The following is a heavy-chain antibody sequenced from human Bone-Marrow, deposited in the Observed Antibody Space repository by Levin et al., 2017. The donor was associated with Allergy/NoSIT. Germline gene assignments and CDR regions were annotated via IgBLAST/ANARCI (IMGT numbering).Heavy chain of an antibody. J-gene: IGHJ4*02. Sequence: GESLKISCAVSGFTLNSYTIHWVRQAPGKGLEWVAVISYDGTYRDYVDAVKGRFTISKDNSKNTVYLQMNSLRAEDTAVYYCARNDPPPVEEYLDYWGQGTLVIVSS. CDR3: ARNDPPPVEEYLDY. V-gene: IGHV3-30*03. D-gene: IGHD6-6*01. CDR2: ISYDGTYR. CDR1: GFTLNSYT.